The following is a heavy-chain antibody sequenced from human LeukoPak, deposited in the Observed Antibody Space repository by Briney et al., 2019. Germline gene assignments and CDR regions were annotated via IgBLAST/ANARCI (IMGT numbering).Heavy chain of an antibody. V-gene: IGHV4-39*01. D-gene: IGHD4-17*01. Sequence: SETLSLTCTVSGGSISSSSYYWGWIRQPPGRGLEWIGSFDYSGSTYYNPSLKTRVTISVDTSKNQFSLKLSSVTAADTAVYYCARPKTTVTTPDYWGQGTLVTVSS. CDR2: FDYSGST. CDR3: ARPKTTVTTPDY. J-gene: IGHJ4*02. CDR1: GGSISSSSYY.